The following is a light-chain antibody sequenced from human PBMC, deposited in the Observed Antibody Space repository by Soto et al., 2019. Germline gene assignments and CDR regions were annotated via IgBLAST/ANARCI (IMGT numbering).Light chain of an antibody. CDR1: SSDVGGYNY. Sequence: QSVLTQPASVSGSPGQSITISCTGTSSDVGGYNYVSWYQQHPGKAPKLMIYAVTDRPSGVSSRFSVSKSGNTASLTISGLQAEDEADYYCGSYTRSRTLFGPGTKGTV. CDR2: AVT. CDR3: GSYTRSRTL. V-gene: IGLV2-14*01. J-gene: IGLJ1*01.